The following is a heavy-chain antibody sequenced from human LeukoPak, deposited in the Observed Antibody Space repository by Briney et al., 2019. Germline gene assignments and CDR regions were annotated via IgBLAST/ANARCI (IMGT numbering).Heavy chain of an antibody. J-gene: IGHJ4*02. V-gene: IGHV3-23*01. D-gene: IGHD3-9*01. CDR1: GFTFSNYA. Sequence: PGGSLRLSCAASGFTFSNYAMSWVRQAPGKGLEWVSAISGSGGSTYYADSVKGRFTVSRDFSKNTLYLQMNSLRNEDMAVYYCAAPSDVLTGNYAFDYWGQGTLVTVSS. CDR3: AAPSDVLTGNYAFDY. CDR2: ISGSGGST.